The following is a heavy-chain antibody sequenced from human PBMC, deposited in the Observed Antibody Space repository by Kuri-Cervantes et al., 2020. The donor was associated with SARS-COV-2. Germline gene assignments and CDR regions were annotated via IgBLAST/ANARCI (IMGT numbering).Heavy chain of an antibody. CDR2: INHSGST. J-gene: IGHJ5*02. Sequence: ESLKISCAVYGGSFSGYYWSWIRQPPGKGLEWIGEINHSGSTNYNPSLESRVTISVDTSKNQFSLKLSSVTAADTAVYYCARSFRYSGSWSNWFDPWGQGTLVTVSS. CDR3: ARSFRYSGSWSNWFDP. D-gene: IGHD1-26*01. CDR1: GGSFSGYY. V-gene: IGHV4-34*01.